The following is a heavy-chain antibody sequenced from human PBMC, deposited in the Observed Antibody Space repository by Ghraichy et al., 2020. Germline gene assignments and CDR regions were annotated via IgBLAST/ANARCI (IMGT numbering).Heavy chain of an antibody. Sequence: GGSLRLSCAASGFTFDDYAMHWVRQAPGKGLEWVSGISWNSGSIGYADSVKGRFTISRDNAKNSLYLQMNSLRAEDTALYYCAKAGDSSSWYFLDYWGQGTLVTVSS. CDR1: GFTFDDYA. D-gene: IGHD6-13*01. V-gene: IGHV3-9*01. J-gene: IGHJ4*02. CDR3: AKAGDSSSWYFLDY. CDR2: ISWNSGSI.